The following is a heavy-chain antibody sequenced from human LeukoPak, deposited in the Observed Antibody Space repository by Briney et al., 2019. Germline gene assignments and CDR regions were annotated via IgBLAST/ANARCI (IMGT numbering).Heavy chain of an antibody. CDR3: ARRGSSGWYQRLDY. J-gene: IGHJ4*02. D-gene: IGHD6-19*01. CDR2: IYTSGST. Sequence: SETLSLTCTVSGGSISSYYWSWIRQPPGKGLEWIGYIYTSGSTNYNPSLKSRVTISVDTSKNQFSLKLSSVTAADTAVYYCARRGSSGWYQRLDYWGQGTLVTVSS. V-gene: IGHV4-4*09. CDR1: GGSISSYY.